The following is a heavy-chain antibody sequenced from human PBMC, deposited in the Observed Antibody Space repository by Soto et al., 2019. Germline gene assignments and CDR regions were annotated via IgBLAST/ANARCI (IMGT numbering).Heavy chain of an antibody. V-gene: IGHV1-8*01. CDR2: MNANSGNT. D-gene: IGHD6-13*01. J-gene: IGHJ4*02. CDR3: ARVYRGSSQDY. CDR1: GYTFTSYD. Sequence: QVQLVQSVAEVKKPGASVKVSCKASGYTFTSYDINWVRQATGQGPEWMGWMNANSGNTGYAQQFQCRVTMTRNTSISTAYMELNSLRSEDTAVYYCARVYRGSSQDYWGQGTLGTVSS.